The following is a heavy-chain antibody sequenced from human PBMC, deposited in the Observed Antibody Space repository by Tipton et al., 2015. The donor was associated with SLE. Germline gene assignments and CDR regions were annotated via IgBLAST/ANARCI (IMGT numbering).Heavy chain of an antibody. V-gene: IGHV4-61*09. CDR3: ATQGYYDSSFDY. CDR2: TFTSGAT. J-gene: IGHJ4*02. D-gene: IGHD3-16*01. Sequence: LRLSCTVSGGSITNTNYYWSWIRQPAGKELEWIGHTFTSGATNYNPSLESRVTISVDTSKNQFSLKLSSVTAADTAVYYCATQGYYDSSFDYWGQGTLVTVSS. CDR1: GGSITNTNYY.